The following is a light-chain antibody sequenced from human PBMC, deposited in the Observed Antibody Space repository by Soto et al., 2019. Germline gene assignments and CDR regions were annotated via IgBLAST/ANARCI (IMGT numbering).Light chain of an antibody. J-gene: IGLJ2*01. V-gene: IGLV2-8*01. CDR2: EVS. CDR1: SSDVGGYNY. Sequence: QSVLTQPPSASGSPGQSVTICCTGTSSDVGGYNYVSWYQQHPGRAPKLMIYEVSKRPSGVPDRFSGSKSGNTASLVVSGLQAEDEADYYCSSYGGSNNLVFGGGTKLTVL. CDR3: SSYGGSNNLV.